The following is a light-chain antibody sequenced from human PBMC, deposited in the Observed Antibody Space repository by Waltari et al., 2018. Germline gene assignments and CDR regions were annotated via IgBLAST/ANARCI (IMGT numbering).Light chain of an antibody. CDR2: DAS. CDR3: QQRSNWPLT. J-gene: IGKJ4*01. CDR1: QRVSSY. Sequence: EIVLTQSPATLSLSPGARATLSCRASQRVSSYLAWYQQKPGQAPMLLIDDASNRATGIPARFSGSGSGTDFTLTISSLEPEDFAVYYCQQRSNWPLTFGGGTKVEIK. V-gene: IGKV3-11*01.